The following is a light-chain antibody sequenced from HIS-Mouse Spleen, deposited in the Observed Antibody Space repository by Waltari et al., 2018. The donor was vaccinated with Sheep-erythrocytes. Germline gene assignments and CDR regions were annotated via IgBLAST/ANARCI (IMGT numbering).Light chain of an antibody. CDR3: CSYAGSSTPWV. CDR1: SSDVGSYNF. CDR2: EGS. J-gene: IGLJ3*02. V-gene: IGLV2-23*01. Sequence: QSALTQPASVSGSPGQSITISCTGTSSDVGSYNFVSWYQQHQGKAPKLMIYEGSKRPSGVSNRFSGSKSGNTASLTISGLQAEDEADYYCCSYAGSSTPWVFGGGTKLTVL.